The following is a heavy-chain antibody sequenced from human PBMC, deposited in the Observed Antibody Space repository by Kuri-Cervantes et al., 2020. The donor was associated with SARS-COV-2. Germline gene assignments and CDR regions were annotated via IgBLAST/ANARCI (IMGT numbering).Heavy chain of an antibody. CDR1: GYTFTSYA. CDR3: ARDMTGSYALHAFDI. CDR2: INTENGNP. J-gene: IGHJ3*02. D-gene: IGHD1-26*01. V-gene: IGHV7-4-1*02. Sequence: ASVKVSCKASGYTFTSYAMHWVRQAPGQRLEWMGWINTENGNPTYAQGFTGRFVFSLDASMSTAYLQISSLSAADTAVYYCARDMTGSYALHAFDIWGQGTMVTVSS.